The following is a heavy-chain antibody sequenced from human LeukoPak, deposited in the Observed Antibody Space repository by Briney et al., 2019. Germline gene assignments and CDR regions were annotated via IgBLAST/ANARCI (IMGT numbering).Heavy chain of an antibody. V-gene: IGHV4-30-4*01. Sequence: PSETLSLSCTVSGGSISSGDYYWSWIGQPPGKGLEWIGYIYYSGGTYYNPSLKSRVTISVDTSKNQFSLKLSSVTAADTAVYYCARGRITMIVVAGFDPWGQGTLVTVSS. CDR1: GGSISSGDYY. CDR2: IYYSGGT. J-gene: IGHJ5*02. D-gene: IGHD3-22*01. CDR3: ARGRITMIVVAGFDP.